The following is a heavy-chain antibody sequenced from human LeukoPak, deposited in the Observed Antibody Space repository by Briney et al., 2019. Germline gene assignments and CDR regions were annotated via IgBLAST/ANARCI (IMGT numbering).Heavy chain of an antibody. CDR1: GLTSSNYW. Sequence: PGGSLRLSCAASGLTSSNYWMYWVRQAPGKGLVWVSRINSYGNTINYADSVKGRFTISRDNAKNTVYLQMNSLRAEDTAMYYCASDLRSDYWGQGTLVTVSS. CDR3: ASDLRSDY. J-gene: IGHJ4*02. CDR2: INSYGNTI. V-gene: IGHV3-74*01.